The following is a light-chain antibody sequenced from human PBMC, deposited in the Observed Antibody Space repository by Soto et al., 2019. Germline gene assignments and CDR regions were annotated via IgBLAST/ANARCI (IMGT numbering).Light chain of an antibody. J-gene: IGLJ2*01. V-gene: IGLV3-1*01. CDR3: QAWDSSTVV. CDR1: KLGDKY. CDR2: QDS. Sequence: SCELTQPPSESVSPGQTASITCSGDKLGDKYACWYQQKPGQSPVLVIYQDSKRPSGIPERFSGSNSGNTATLTISGTQAMDEADYYCQAWDSSTVVFGGGTKLTVL.